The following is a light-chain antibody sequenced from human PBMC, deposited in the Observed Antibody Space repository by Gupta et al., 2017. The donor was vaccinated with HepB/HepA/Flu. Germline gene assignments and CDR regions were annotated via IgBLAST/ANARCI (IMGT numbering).Light chain of an antibody. Sequence: QSVVTQPPSASGTPGQRVTISCSGSSSNVGKSFVYWYQQFPGAAPKLLIYRNDQRPSGVPDRFSGSKSGSSASLAINGLRAEDEANYYCAAWDRSLRLVEFGGGTKLTVL. CDR2: RND. V-gene: IGLV1-47*01. J-gene: IGLJ2*01. CDR1: SSNVGKSF. CDR3: AAWDRSLRLVE.